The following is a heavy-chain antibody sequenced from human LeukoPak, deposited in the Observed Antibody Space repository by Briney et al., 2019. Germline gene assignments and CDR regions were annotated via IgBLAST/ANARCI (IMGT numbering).Heavy chain of an antibody. V-gene: IGHV3-23*01. CDR3: ARVVGVTYFEY. D-gene: IGHD3-16*01. CDR2: ISDSGISI. CDR1: GFTFSTYA. J-gene: IGHJ4*02. Sequence: GGSLRPSCAASGFTFSTYAMSWVRQAPGKGLEWISYISDSGISIYHADSVKGRFTISRDNSKNSLYLQMNSLRAGDTALYYCARVVGVTYFEYWGQGTLVTVSS.